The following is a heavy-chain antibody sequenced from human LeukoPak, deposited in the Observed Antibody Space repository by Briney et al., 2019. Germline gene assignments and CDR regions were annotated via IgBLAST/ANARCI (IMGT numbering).Heavy chain of an antibody. CDR2: IKQDGSEK. CDR3: ARGYCSSTICFAGVFDN. V-gene: IGHV3-7*01. Sequence: GGSLRLSCAVSGFTFSSYWMSWVRQAPGKGLGWGANIKQDGSEKYYVDSVKGRFTISRDNAKNSLYLQMNSLRAEDTAVYYCARGYCSSTICFAGVFDNWGQGTLVTVSS. J-gene: IGHJ4*02. D-gene: IGHD2-2*01. CDR1: GFTFSSYW.